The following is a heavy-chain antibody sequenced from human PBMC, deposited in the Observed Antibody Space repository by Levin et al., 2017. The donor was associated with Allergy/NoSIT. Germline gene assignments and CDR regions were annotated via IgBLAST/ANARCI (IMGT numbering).Heavy chain of an antibody. V-gene: IGHV3-30-3*01. CDR3: ARGGGLWFGGDAFDI. Sequence: GESLKISCAASGFTFSSYAMHWVRQAPGKGLEWVAVISYDGSNKYYADSVKGRFTISRDNSKNTLYLQMNSLRAEDTAVYYCARGGGLWFGGDAFDIWGQGTMVTVSS. CDR2: ISYDGSNK. J-gene: IGHJ3*02. D-gene: IGHD3-10*01. CDR1: GFTFSSYA.